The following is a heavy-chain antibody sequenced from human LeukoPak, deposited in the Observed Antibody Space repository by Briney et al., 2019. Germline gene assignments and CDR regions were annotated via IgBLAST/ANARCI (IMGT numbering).Heavy chain of an antibody. D-gene: IGHD6-19*01. CDR1: GFTFSSYG. J-gene: IGHJ4*02. Sequence: AGGSLRLSCAASGFTFSSYGMSWVRQAPGKGLEWVSAISGSGGSTYYADSVKGRFTISRDNSKNTLYLQMNSLRAEDTAVYYCAKIAVAGTLGPNDYWGQGTLVTVSS. CDR2: ISGSGGST. V-gene: IGHV3-23*01. CDR3: AKIAVAGTLGPNDY.